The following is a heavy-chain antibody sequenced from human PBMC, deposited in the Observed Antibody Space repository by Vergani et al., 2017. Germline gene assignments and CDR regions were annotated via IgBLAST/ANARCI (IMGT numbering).Heavy chain of an antibody. CDR1: GFTFSSYA. V-gene: IGHV3-30-3*01. J-gene: IGHJ4*02. CDR3: ARGWIQLWLREGLDY. D-gene: IGHD5-18*01. CDR2: ISYDGSNK. Sequence: QVQLVESGGGVVQPGRSLRLSCAASGFTFSSYAMHWVRQAPGKGLEWVAVISYDGSNKYYADSLKGRFTISRDNSKNTLYLQMNSLRAEDTAVYYCARGWIQLWLREGLDYWGQGTLVTVSS.